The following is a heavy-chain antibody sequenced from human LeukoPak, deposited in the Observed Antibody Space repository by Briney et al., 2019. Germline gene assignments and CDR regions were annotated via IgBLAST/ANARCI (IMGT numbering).Heavy chain of an antibody. J-gene: IGHJ4*02. Sequence: SETLSLSCTVSGGSISSYYWSWIRQPAGKGLEWIGRIYTSGSTNYNPSLKSRVTMSVDTSKNQFSLKLSSVTAADTAVYYCAREATYYDSSGYPTALDYWGQGTLVTVSS. CDR2: IYTSGST. D-gene: IGHD3-22*01. V-gene: IGHV4-4*07. CDR3: AREATYYDSSGYPTALDY. CDR1: GGSISSYY.